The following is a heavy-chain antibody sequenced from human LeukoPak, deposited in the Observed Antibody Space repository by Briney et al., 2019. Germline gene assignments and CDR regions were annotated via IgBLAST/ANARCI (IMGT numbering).Heavy chain of an antibody. Sequence: SETLSLTCTVSGGSISSSSYYWGWIRQPPGKGLEWIGSIYHSGSTYYNPSLKSRVTISVDTSKNQFSLKLSSVTAADTAVYYCARAENYVWGSYRSRPKSNWFDPWGQGTLVTVSS. D-gene: IGHD3-16*02. V-gene: IGHV4-39*07. J-gene: IGHJ5*02. CDR1: GGSISSSSYY. CDR2: IYHSGST. CDR3: ARAENYVWGSYRSRPKSNWFDP.